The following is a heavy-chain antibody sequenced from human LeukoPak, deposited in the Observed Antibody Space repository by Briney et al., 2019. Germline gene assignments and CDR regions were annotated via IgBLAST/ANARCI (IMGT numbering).Heavy chain of an antibody. CDR2: INPNSGDT. CDR3: ARDGGLDY. Sequence: DSVMVSCKASGYTFTDYYMHWVRQAPGQGLEWMGWINPNSGDTNYAQKFQGRVTMTRDTSISTAYMELSRLRSDDTAVYYCARDGGLDYWGQGTLVTVSS. D-gene: IGHD3-16*01. V-gene: IGHV1-2*02. CDR1: GYTFTDYY. J-gene: IGHJ4*02.